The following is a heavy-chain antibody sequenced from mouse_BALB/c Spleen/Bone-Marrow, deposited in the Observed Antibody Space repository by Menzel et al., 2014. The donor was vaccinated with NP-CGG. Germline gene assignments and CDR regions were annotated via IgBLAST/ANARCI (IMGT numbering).Heavy chain of an antibody. CDR3: ARGRAYYVTYGFAY. Sequence: VQLQQSGPELVKPGASVKISCKASGYTFTDYNIHWVKQSHGKSLEWIGYIYPYNGGTAHNQKFKSKATLTVDNSSSTAYMELRSLTSEDSAVYYCARGRAYYVTYGFAYWGQGTLVTVSA. J-gene: IGHJ3*01. CDR2: IYPYNGGT. V-gene: IGHV1S29*02. CDR1: GYTFTDYN. D-gene: IGHD2-10*01.